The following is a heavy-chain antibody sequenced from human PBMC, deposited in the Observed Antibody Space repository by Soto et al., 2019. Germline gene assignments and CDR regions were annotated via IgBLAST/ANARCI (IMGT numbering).Heavy chain of an antibody. CDR1: GYTFTSYD. V-gene: IGHV1-8*01. CDR2: MNPNSGNT. CDR3: ARVEDSYYYDSPFDP. D-gene: IGHD3-22*01. J-gene: IGHJ5*02. Sequence: WASVKVSCKASGYTFTSYDINWVRQATGQGLEWMGWMNPNSGNTGYAQKFQGRVTMTRNTSISTAYMEPSSLRSEDTAVYYCARVEDSYYYDSPFDPWGQGTLVTVSS.